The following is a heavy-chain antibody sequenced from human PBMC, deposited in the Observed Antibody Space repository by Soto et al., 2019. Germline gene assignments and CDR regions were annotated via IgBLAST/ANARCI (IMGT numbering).Heavy chain of an antibody. J-gene: IGHJ4*02. CDR3: AKPASYSIAWVPIDY. CDR2: ISYDGANK. CDR1: GFTFSNG. V-gene: IGHV3-30*18. Sequence: GGSLRLSCAASGFTFSNGMHWVRQAPGRGLEWVAVISYDGANKYYTDSVKGRFTVSRDNSNNTLYLQMNSLRPEDTAVYFCAKPASYSIAWVPIDYWGQGTPVTVSS. D-gene: IGHD6-19*01.